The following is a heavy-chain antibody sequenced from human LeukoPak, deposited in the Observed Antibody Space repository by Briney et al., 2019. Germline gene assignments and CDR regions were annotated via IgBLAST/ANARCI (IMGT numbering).Heavy chain of an antibody. CDR1: GYTFTGCY. CDR3: AREYGYSSGWTGGWFDP. Sequence: ASVKVSCKASGYTFTGCYMHWVRQAPGQGLEWMGWINPNSGGTNYAQKFQGRVTMTRDTSISTAYMELSRLRSDDTAVYYCAREYGYSSGWTGGWFDPWGQGTLVTVSS. D-gene: IGHD6-19*01. J-gene: IGHJ5*02. CDR2: INPNSGGT. V-gene: IGHV1-2*02.